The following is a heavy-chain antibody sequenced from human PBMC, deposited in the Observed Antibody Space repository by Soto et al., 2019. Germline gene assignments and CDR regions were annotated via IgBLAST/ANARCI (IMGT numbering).Heavy chain of an antibody. V-gene: IGHV1-18*01. Sequence: QIQLVQSGAEVKKIGASVKVSCKASGYTFTSYGITWVRQAPGQGLEWMGWISGYNGNIKYAEKLQGRVTMTTDTSTGTAYMELRSPRSDETAVYYCARAYGDYDYSDNGGQGTLVTVSS. CDR1: GYTFTSYG. CDR3: ARAYGDYDYSDN. D-gene: IGHD4-17*01. J-gene: IGHJ4*02. CDR2: ISGYNGNI.